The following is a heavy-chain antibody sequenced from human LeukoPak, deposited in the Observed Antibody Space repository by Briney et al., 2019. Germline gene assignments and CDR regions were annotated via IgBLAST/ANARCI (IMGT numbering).Heavy chain of an antibody. CDR3: ARIVLPPGGWFDP. J-gene: IGHJ5*02. Sequence: GGSLRLSCAASGFTFSSYSMNWVRQAPGKGLEWVSYISSSSSTIYYADPVKGRFTISRDNAKNSLYLQMNSLRAEDTAVYYCARIVLPPGGWFDPWGQGTLVTVSS. CDR1: GFTFSSYS. D-gene: IGHD2-8*01. CDR2: ISSSSSTI. V-gene: IGHV3-48*01.